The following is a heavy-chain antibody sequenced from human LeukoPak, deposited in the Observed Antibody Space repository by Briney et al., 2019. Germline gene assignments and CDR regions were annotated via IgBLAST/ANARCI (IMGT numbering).Heavy chain of an antibody. V-gene: IGHV4-4*02. J-gene: IGHJ4*02. D-gene: IGHD2/OR15-2a*01. Sequence: SETPSLNCGVSGGSIDMTNYWSWVRQAPGKGLEWIGEIAHDGTRNYNASLRSRVAMSLDRANNQFSLSLTSVTAADTAVYYCTRENRPFCPFAYWGQGVLVTVSS. CDR2: IAHDGTR. CDR1: GGSIDMTNY. CDR3: TRENRPFCPFAY.